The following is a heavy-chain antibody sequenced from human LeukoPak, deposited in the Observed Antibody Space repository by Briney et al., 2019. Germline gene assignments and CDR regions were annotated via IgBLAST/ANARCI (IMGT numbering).Heavy chain of an antibody. V-gene: IGHV4-34*01. Sequence: KASETLSLTCAGYGWPLSDNYWSGIGQAPGKGLKGRGEINLSGGTNYNPSLRSRVTISVDTSKTHFSLMLSSVTAADTAVYFCARGTVLVYDSGGYYYFDYWGQGTLVTVSS. D-gene: IGHD3-22*01. CDR2: INLSGGT. J-gene: IGHJ4*02. CDR3: ARGTVLVYDSGGYYYFDY. CDR1: GWPLSDNY.